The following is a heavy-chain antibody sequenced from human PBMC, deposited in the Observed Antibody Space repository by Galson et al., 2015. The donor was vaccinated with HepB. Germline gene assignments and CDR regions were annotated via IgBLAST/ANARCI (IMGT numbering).Heavy chain of an antibody. CDR2: IKQDGSEG. CDR1: GFTFSNYW. Sequence: SLRLSCAVSGFTFSNYWMTWVRQAPGKGLEWVASIKQDGSEGAYGASVKGRFTISRDNAKTSLYLQMNSLRADDTAVYHCTRDWGSSYDNWGQGTLVTVSS. V-gene: IGHV3-7*03. CDR3: TRDWGSSYDN. J-gene: IGHJ4*02. D-gene: IGHD6-13*01.